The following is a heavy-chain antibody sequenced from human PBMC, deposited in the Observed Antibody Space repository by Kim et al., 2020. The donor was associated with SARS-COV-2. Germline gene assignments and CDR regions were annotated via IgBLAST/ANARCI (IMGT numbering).Heavy chain of an antibody. CDR2: ISAYNGNT. CDR3: ARAPFDYGDYSYYYYMDV. Sequence: ASVKVSCKASGYTFTSYGISWVRQAPGQGLEWMGWISAYNGNTNYAQKLQGRVTMTTDTSTSTAYMELRSLRSDDTAVYYCARAPFDYGDYSYYYYMDVWGKGTTVTVSS. V-gene: IGHV1-18*01. D-gene: IGHD4-17*01. CDR1: GYTFTSYG. J-gene: IGHJ6*03.